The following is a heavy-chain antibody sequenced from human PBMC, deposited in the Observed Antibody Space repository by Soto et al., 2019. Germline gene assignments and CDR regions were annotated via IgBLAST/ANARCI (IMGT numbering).Heavy chain of an antibody. V-gene: IGHV4-34*01. D-gene: IGHD6-6*01. Sequence: SETLSLTCAVYGGSFSGYYWSWIRQPPGKGLEWIGSIYYSGSTYYNPSLKSRVTISVDTSKNQFSLKLSSVTAADTAVYYCARSSIAARHFWFDPWGQGTLVTVSS. J-gene: IGHJ5*02. CDR3: ARSSIAARHFWFDP. CDR2: IYYSGST. CDR1: GGSFSGYY.